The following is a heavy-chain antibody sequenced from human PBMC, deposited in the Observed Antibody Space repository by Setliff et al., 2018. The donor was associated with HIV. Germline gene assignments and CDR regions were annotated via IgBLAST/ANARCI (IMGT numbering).Heavy chain of an antibody. J-gene: IGHJ4*02. CDR3: ARDLNWAFDY. V-gene: IGHV3-7*01. CDR1: GFSFSSYW. Sequence: GGSLRLSCAASGFSFSSYWMSWVRQAPGRGLEWLANAGQTGRRGNYADSVRGRFTIFWDDTKNSVYLQMNSLTSEDTAVYYCARDLNWAFDYWGQGILVTVSS. CDR2: AGQTGRRG. D-gene: IGHD1-1*01.